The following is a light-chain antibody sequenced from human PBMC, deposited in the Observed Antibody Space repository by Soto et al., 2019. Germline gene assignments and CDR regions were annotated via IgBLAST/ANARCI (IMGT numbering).Light chain of an antibody. Sequence: QSVPTQPPSASGSPGQSVTISCTGTSRDVGAYKYVSWYQQHPGKAPKLMIFEVTKRPSGVPDRFSGSKSGNTASLTVSGLQAEDEADYYCSSYAGSNFYVFGTGTKLTVL. CDR3: SSYAGSNFYV. J-gene: IGLJ1*01. V-gene: IGLV2-8*01. CDR2: EVT. CDR1: SRDVGAYKY.